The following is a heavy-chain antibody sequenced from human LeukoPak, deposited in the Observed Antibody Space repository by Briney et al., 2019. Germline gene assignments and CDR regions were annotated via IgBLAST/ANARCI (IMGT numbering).Heavy chain of an antibody. J-gene: IGHJ4*02. CDR2: ISSSSSYI. V-gene: IGHV3-21*01. D-gene: IGHD6-13*01. CDR1: GFTFSSYS. CDR3: AREYSSPREYYFDY. Sequence: GGSLRHSCAASGFTFSSYSMNWVRQAPGKGLEWVSSISSSSSYIYYADSVKGRFTISRDNAKNSLYLQMNSLRAEDTAVYYCAREYSSPREYYFDYWGQGTLVTVSS.